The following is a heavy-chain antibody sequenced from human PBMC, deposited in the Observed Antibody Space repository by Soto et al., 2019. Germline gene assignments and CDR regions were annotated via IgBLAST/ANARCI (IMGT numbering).Heavy chain of an antibody. Sequence: GVSLRLSCAASGFTFNNAWMSWVRQAPGGGLEWVGRIKRNIDGGTTDYAAPVKGRFAISRDDSNSILYLQMNSLKSEDTAVYYCTTVDAVVLNWGQGILVTVSS. V-gene: IGHV3-15*01. D-gene: IGHD6-19*01. CDR1: GFTFNNAW. CDR3: TTVDAVVLN. J-gene: IGHJ4*02. CDR2: IKRNIDGGTT.